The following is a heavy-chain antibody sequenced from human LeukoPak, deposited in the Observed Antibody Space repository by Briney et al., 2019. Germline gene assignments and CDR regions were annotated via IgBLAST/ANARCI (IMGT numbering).Heavy chain of an antibody. D-gene: IGHD3-22*01. Sequence: ASVKVSCKASGYTFTSYYMHWVRQAPGKGLEWMGGFDPEDGETIYAQKFQGRVTMTEDTSTDTAYMELSSLRSEDTAVYYCATVKPSITMIVVVNAFDIWGQGTMVTVSS. CDR1: GYTFTSYY. V-gene: IGHV1-24*01. CDR2: FDPEDGET. CDR3: ATVKPSITMIVVVNAFDI. J-gene: IGHJ3*02.